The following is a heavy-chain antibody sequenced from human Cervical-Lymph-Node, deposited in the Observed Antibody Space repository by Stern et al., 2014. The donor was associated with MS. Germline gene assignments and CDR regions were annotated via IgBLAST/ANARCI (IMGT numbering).Heavy chain of an antibody. CDR1: GFTFSSYW. CDR2: IKQDGSEK. D-gene: IGHD1-26*01. CDR3: ARDRAGELRYFDY. Sequence: EVQLVQSGGGLVQPGGSLRLSCAASGFTFSSYWMSWVRQAPGKGLEWVANIKQDGSEKYYVDSVKGRFTISRDNAKNSLYLQMNSLRAEDTAVYYCARDRAGELRYFDYWGQGTLVTVSS. J-gene: IGHJ4*02. V-gene: IGHV3-7*01.